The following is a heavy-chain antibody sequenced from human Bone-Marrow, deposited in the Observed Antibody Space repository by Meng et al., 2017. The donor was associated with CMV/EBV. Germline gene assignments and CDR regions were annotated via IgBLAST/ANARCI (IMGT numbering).Heavy chain of an antibody. CDR1: GFTFSSYA. Sequence: GESLKISCAGSGFTFSSYAMHWVRKAPGKGLEWGAVISYDGSSKYYADSVKGRFTISRDNAKNALNLQMNSLRAEDTAVYYCARIGSPYDSSGHWFGYWGQGTPVTVSS. CDR2: ISYDGSSK. J-gene: IGHJ4*02. V-gene: IGHV3-30*04. D-gene: IGHD3-22*01. CDR3: ARIGSPYDSSGHWFGY.